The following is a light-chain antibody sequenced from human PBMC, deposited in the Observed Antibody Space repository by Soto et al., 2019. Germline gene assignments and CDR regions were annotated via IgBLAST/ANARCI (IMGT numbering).Light chain of an antibody. CDR1: QSISGA. J-gene: IGKJ1*01. V-gene: IGKV3-15*01. CDR3: QQYGSSPTWT. Sequence: EIVMTQSPATLSVSPGGRATLSCRASQSISGALAWYQQKPGQAPRLLIHGASTRATSFPARFSGSGSGTDFTLTISRLEPEDSAVYYCQQYGSSPTWTFGQGTKVDIK. CDR2: GAS.